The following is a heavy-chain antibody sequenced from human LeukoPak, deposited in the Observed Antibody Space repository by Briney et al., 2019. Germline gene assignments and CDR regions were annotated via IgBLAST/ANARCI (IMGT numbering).Heavy chain of an antibody. D-gene: IGHD6-13*01. J-gene: IGHJ5*02. CDR3: ARDPDSSSWYGAQNWFDP. V-gene: IGHV6-1*01. Sequence: SQTLSLTCAISGDSVSSNSAAWNWIRQSPSRGLEWLGRTYYRSKWYNDHAVSVKSRITINPDTSKNQFSLQLNSVTPEDTAVYYCARDPDSSSWYGAQNWFDPWGQGTLVTVSS. CDR2: TYYRSKWYN. CDR1: GDSVSSNSAA.